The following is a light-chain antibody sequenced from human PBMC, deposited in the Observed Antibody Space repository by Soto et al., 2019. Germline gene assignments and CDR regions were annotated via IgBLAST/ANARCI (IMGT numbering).Light chain of an antibody. V-gene: IGLV1-47*01. CDR2: RND. CDR1: SSNIGINY. Sequence: QSVLTQPPSASGSPGQRVTISCSGSSSNIGINYVYWYQHLPGTAPKLLIYRNDQRPSGVPDRFSGSKPGTSASLANSGLRAQNEADYYCSAWDDSLSGYVVFCGGTKLTVL. CDR3: SAWDDSLSGYVV. J-gene: IGLJ2*01.